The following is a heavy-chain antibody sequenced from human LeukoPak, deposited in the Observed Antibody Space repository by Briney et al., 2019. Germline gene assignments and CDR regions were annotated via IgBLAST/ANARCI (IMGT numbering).Heavy chain of an antibody. D-gene: IGHD6-19*01. Sequence: GGTLRLSCAASGFTFSSYGMSWVRQAPGKGLEWVSYISGSGSSIYYADSVKGRFTISRDNAKNSLPLQMNSLRAEDTAVYYCARRLLGIEVAADYWGQGTLVTVSS. V-gene: IGHV3-48*04. J-gene: IGHJ4*02. CDR1: GFTFSSYG. CDR3: ARRLLGIEVAADY. CDR2: ISGSGSSI.